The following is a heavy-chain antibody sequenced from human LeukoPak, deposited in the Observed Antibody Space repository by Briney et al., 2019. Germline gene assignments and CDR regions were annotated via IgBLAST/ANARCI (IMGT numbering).Heavy chain of an antibody. CDR3: ARGVNRVTQYYFDY. V-gene: IGHV4-31*03. Sequence: SSQTLSLTCTVSGGSISRGGYYWRLSCQHPGKGLGWIGDIYYSGSTYYNPSLKSRVTISIDTAKNQFSLKLTSVPAADTAVYYCARGVNRVTQYYFDYWGQGTLVTVSS. D-gene: IGHD5-18*01. CDR2: IYYSGST. CDR1: GGSISRGGYY. J-gene: IGHJ4*02.